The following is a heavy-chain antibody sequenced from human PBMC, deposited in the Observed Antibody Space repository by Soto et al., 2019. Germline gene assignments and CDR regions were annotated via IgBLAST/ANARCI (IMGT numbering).Heavy chain of an antibody. Sequence: SETLSLTCTVSGGSISSYYWSWIRQPPGKGLEWIGYIYHSGSTYYNPSLKSRVTISVDRSKNQFSLKLSSVTAADTAVYYCATSQTTVTSYDYWGQGTLVT. D-gene: IGHD4-17*01. CDR3: ATSQTTVTSYDY. CDR2: IYHSGST. V-gene: IGHV4-59*04. J-gene: IGHJ4*02. CDR1: GGSISSYY.